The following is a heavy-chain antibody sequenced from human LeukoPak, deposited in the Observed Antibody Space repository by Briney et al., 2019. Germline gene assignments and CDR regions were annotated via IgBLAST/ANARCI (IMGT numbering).Heavy chain of an antibody. CDR3: ARVIGYCSSTSCYELYYFDY. Sequence: SETLSLTCTVSGGSISSYYWSWIRQPPGKGLEWIGYIYYSGSTNYNPSLKSRVTISVDTSKNQFSLKLSSVTAAHTAVYYCARVIGYCSSTSCYELYYFDYWGQGTLVTVSS. CDR2: IYYSGST. CDR1: GGSISSYY. D-gene: IGHD2-2*01. V-gene: IGHV4-59*01. J-gene: IGHJ4*02.